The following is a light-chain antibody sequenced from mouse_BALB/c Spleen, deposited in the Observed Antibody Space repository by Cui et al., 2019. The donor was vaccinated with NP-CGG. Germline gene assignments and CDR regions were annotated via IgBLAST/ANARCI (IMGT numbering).Light chain of an antibody. CDR1: TGAVTTTNY. CDR3: ALWYSNHWV. CDR2: GTN. Sequence: QAVVPQESALTTSPGETVTLTCHSSTGAVTTTNYANWVQEKPDHLFTGLIGGTNNRVPGVPARFSGSLIGDKAALTITGAQTEDEAIYFCALWYSNHWVFGGGTKLTVL. J-gene: IGLJ1*01. V-gene: IGLV1*01.